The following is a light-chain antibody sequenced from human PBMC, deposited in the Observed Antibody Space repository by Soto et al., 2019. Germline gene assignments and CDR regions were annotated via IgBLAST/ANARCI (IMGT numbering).Light chain of an antibody. CDR3: SSYTSSHPHVV. Sequence: QSVLTQPAFVSGSPGQSITISCTGTSADVGGYNYVSWYQHHPGKAPKLMIYDVSNRPSGVSNRFSGSKSGNTASLTISGLQAEDEADYYCSSYTSSHPHVVFGGGTKLTVL. CDR2: DVS. CDR1: SADVGGYNY. V-gene: IGLV2-14*03. J-gene: IGLJ2*01.